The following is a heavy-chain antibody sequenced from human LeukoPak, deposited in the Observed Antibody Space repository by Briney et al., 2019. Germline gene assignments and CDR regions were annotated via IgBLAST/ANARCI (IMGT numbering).Heavy chain of an antibody. CDR1: GFTVSSYW. CDR3: ARDHIVGATNFDY. J-gene: IGHJ4*02. D-gene: IGHD1-26*01. V-gene: IGHV3-7*01. CDR2: IKQDGSEK. Sequence: PGGSLRLSCEASGFTVSSYWMSWVRQAPGKGLEWVANIKQDGSEKYYVDSVKGRFSISRDNAKNSLYLQMNSLGAEDTAVYYCARDHIVGATNFDYWGQGTLVTVSS.